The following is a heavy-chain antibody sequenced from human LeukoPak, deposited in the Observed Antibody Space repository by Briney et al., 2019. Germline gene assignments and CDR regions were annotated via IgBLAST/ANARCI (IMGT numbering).Heavy chain of an antibody. V-gene: IGHV3-74*01. CDR2: ISSDGTET. CDR1: GFTFSDHW. CDR3: ARVNTHYYYYGMDV. J-gene: IGHJ6*02. Sequence: GGSLRLSCAASGFTFSDHWMHWVRQAPGKGLVWVSRISSDGTETTYADSVKGRFTISRDNAKNPLYLQMNSLRAEDTALYYCARVNTHYYYYGMDVWGQGTTVTVSS.